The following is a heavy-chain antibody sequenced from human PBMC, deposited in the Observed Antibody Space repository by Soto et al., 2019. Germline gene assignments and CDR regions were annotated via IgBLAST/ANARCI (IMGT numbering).Heavy chain of an antibody. CDR3: AKLGISCDSDTCYGEFDY. V-gene: IGHV1-69*02. CDR2: IIPIVAIT. J-gene: IGHJ4*02. Sequence: QVQLVQSGAEVKKPGSSVTVSCKASGGTFNTYTINWVRQAPGQGLEWMGRIIPIVAITNYAQNFQGRVTITADKSTSTAYLHLSSLTSEDTAVYYCAKLGISCDSDTCYGEFDYWGQGTLITVSS. D-gene: IGHD7-27*01. CDR1: GGTFNTYT.